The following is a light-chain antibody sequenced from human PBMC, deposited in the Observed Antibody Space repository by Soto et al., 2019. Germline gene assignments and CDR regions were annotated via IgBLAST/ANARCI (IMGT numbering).Light chain of an antibody. Sequence: QSALTQPRSVSGSPGQSVTISCTGTSSDVGGYNYVSWYQQHPGKAPKLMIYDVSKRPSGVPDRFSGSKAGNTASLTISGLKAEDGADYYCCSYVGTYTYVFGTGTKLTVL. CDR1: SSDVGGYNY. J-gene: IGLJ1*01. CDR3: CSYVGTYTYV. CDR2: DVS. V-gene: IGLV2-11*01.